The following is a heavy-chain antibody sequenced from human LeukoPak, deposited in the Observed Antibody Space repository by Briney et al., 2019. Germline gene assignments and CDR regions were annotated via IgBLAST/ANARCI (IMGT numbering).Heavy chain of an antibody. CDR1: GFNFSDYA. CDR3: ATDRERDPSVYYLV. J-gene: IGHJ4*02. CDR2: ISDNGDGT. V-gene: IGHV3-23*01. D-gene: IGHD3-22*01. Sequence: GGSLRVSCAASGFNFSDYAMSWVRQAPGKGLEWVSPISDNGDGTYYADSVKGRFTISRDNSKNTVFLQMNSLRADDSAVYYCATDRERDPSVYYLVGGQGTLITVSS.